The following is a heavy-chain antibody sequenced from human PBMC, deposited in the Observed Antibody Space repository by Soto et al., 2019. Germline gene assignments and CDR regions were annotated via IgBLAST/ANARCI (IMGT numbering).Heavy chain of an antibody. CDR2: IYYSGST. CDR1: GGSISSYY. CDR3: ASSSRGSGKFDY. J-gene: IGHJ4*02. V-gene: IGHV4-59*01. Sequence: PSETLSLTCSVSGGSISSYYWSWIRQPPGKGLEWIGYIYYSGSTNYNPSLKSRVTISADTSKNQFSLRLSSVTAADTAVYYCASSSRGSGKFDYWGQGTLVTVSS. D-gene: IGHD3-10*01.